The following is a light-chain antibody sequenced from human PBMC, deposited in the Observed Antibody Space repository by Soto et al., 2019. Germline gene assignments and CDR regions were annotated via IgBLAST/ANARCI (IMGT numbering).Light chain of an antibody. CDR1: QSVSSSY. V-gene: IGKV3-20*01. J-gene: IGKJ2*01. CDR3: QQYGISPRVYT. Sequence: EIVLTQSPGTLSLSPGERATLSCRASQSVSSSYLAWYQQKPGQAPRLLIYGASGRATGIPDRFSGSGSGTDYTLTISRLEPEDFAVYYWQQYGISPRVYTFGQGTKLEIK. CDR2: GAS.